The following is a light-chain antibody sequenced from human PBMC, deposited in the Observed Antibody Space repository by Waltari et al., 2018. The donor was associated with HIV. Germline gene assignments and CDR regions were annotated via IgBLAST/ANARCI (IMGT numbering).Light chain of an antibody. CDR2: YEG. CDR3: QVWDSSGVQYV. Sequence: SYVLTQSPSVSVAPGKTATITCEGNNIGGKSVHWYQQQPGQATVVVISYEGNRPSGIHERFSGSTAGNMATLTSSRVEAGDEADYYCQVWDSSGVQYVFGTGTTVTV. J-gene: IGLJ1*01. V-gene: IGLV3-21*04. CDR1: NIGGKS.